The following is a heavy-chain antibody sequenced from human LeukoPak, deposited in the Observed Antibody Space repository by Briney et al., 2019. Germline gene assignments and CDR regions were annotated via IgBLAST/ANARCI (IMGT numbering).Heavy chain of an antibody. CDR2: IYTSGST. D-gene: IGHD3-22*01. V-gene: IGHV4-61*02. J-gene: IGHJ3*02. CDR1: GNSISSGDYY. CDR3: ARHHSSGYYRDAFDI. Sequence: PSETLSLTCTVSGNSISSGDYYWSWIRQPAGKGLEWIGRIYTSGSTTYNPSPKSRVTISGDTSENQFSLRLSSVTAADTAVYYCARHHSSGYYRDAFDIWGQGTMLTVSS.